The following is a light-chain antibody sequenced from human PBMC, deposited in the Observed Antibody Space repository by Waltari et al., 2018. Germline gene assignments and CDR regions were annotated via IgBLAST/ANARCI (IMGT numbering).Light chain of an antibody. Sequence: QSALTQPRSVSGSPGQSVTISCTGTSSDVGGYNYVSWYQQHPGKVPKLMIYDVSKRPSVVPDRFSGSKSGNTASLTISGLQAEDEADYYCCSYAGSYSFVFGTGTKVTVL. V-gene: IGLV2-11*01. CDR3: CSYAGSYSFV. CDR2: DVS. CDR1: SSDVGGYNY. J-gene: IGLJ1*01.